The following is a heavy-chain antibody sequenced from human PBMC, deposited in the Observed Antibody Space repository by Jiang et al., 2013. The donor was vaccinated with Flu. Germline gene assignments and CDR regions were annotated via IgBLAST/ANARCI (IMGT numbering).Heavy chain of an antibody. J-gene: IGHJ5*02. D-gene: IGHD2-2*01. CDR1: GYTFTSYY. Sequence: SGAEVKKPGASVKVSCKASGYTFTSYYMHWVRQAPGQGLEWMGIINPSGGSTSYAQKFQGRVTMTRDTSTSTVYMELSSLRSEDTAVYYCARGRYCSSTSCYAFGDWFDPWGQGTLVTVSS. CDR2: INPSGGST. CDR3: ARGRYCSSTSCYAFGDWFDP. V-gene: IGHV1-46*01.